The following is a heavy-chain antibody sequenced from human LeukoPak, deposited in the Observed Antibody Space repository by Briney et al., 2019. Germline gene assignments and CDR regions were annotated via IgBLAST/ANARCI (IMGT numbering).Heavy chain of an antibody. CDR1: EFTFSAYW. V-gene: IGHV3-74*01. CDR3: ARGGGLDV. Sequence: GGSLRLSCAASEFTFSAYWMHWVRQAPGKGLVWVSRIRGDGSMTNYADSMKGRFTISRDNAKNSLYLQMSNLGAEDTAVYFCARGGGLDVWGQGATVTVSS. J-gene: IGHJ6*02. D-gene: IGHD3-16*01. CDR2: IRGDGSMT.